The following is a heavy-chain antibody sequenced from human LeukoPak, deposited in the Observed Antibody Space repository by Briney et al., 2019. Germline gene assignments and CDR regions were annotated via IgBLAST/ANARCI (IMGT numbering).Heavy chain of an antibody. Sequence: PGGSLRLSCAASGFTFDVYAMHCVRQGPGKGLEWVSLISGDGGSTYYADSVKGRFTISRDNNQNSLYLQMNSLRTEDTALYYCAKDFSSSWYVDYWGQGTLVTVSS. CDR3: AKDFSSSWYVDY. J-gene: IGHJ4*02. CDR2: ISGDGGST. V-gene: IGHV3-43*02. CDR1: GFTFDVYA. D-gene: IGHD6-13*01.